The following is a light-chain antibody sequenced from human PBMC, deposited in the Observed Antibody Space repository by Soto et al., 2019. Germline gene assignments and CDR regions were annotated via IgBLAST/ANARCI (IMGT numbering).Light chain of an antibody. CDR2: DAS. V-gene: IGKV3-11*01. J-gene: IGKJ1*01. Sequence: EIVLTQSPATLSLSPGERATLSCRASQSVSSYLAWYQQKPGQAPRLLIYDASNRATGIPARFSGSGSGTEFTLTISSLQSEDFAVYYCQKYNNWPETFGQGTKVDIK. CDR3: QKYNNWPET. CDR1: QSVSSY.